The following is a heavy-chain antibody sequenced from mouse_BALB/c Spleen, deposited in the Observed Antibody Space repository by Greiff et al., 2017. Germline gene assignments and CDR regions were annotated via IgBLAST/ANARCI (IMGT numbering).Heavy chain of an antibody. Sequence: QVQLQQSGAELVRPGSSVKISCKASGYAFSSYWMNWVKQRPGQGLEWIGQIYPGDGDTNYNGKFKGKATLTADKSSSTAYMQLSSLTSEDSAVYFCARSNYDGPFAYWGQGTLVTVSA. D-gene: IGHD2-3*01. CDR3: ARSNYDGPFAY. V-gene: IGHV1-80*01. J-gene: IGHJ3*01. CDR2: IYPGDGDT. CDR1: GYAFSSYW.